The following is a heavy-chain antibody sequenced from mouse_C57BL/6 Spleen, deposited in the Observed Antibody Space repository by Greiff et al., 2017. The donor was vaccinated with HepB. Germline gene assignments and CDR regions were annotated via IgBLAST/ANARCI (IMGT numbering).Heavy chain of an antibody. CDR1: GYAFSSSW. Sequence: QVQLQQSGPELVKPGASVKISCKASGYAFSSSWMNWVKQRPGKGLEWIGRIYPGDGDTNYNGKFKGKATLTADKSSSTAYMQLSSLTSEDSAVYFCARDYYYGSRFAYWGQGTLVTVSA. D-gene: IGHD1-1*01. CDR3: ARDYYYGSRFAY. CDR2: IYPGDGDT. V-gene: IGHV1-82*01. J-gene: IGHJ3*01.